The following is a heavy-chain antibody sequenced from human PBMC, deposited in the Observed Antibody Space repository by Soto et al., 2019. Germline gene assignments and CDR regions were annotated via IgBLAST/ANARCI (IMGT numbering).Heavy chain of an antibody. V-gene: IGHV3-23*01. CDR2: VDGSGGDT. J-gene: IGHJ4*02. Sequence: HPGGSLRLSCAASGFTFSSHAMGWLRQAPGTGPEWVAFVDGSGGDTSYADSVKGRFAISRDNSDNSLYLDMNSLRAEDTGRYFCAKEILAAAYAATSAFDLWGEGAVVTV. CDR1: GFTFSSHA. CDR3: AKEILAAAYAATSAFDL. D-gene: IGHD2-2*01.